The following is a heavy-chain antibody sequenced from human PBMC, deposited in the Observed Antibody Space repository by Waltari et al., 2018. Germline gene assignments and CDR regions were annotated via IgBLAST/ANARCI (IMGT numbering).Heavy chain of an antibody. J-gene: IGHJ3*02. CDR1: GGSFSGYY. V-gene: IGHV4-34*01. D-gene: IGHD2-21*02. Sequence: QVQLQQWGAGLLKPSETLSLTCAVYGGSFSGYYWSWIRQPPGKGLEWIGEINHSGSTNYNPSLKRRVTISVDTSKNQFSLELSSVTAADTAVYYCARGLTAIRAFDIWGQGTMVTVSS. CDR3: ARGLTAIRAFDI. CDR2: INHSGST.